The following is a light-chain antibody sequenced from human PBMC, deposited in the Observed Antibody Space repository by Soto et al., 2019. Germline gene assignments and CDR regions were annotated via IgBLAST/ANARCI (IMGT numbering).Light chain of an antibody. J-gene: IGKJ1*01. V-gene: IGKV1-5*03. CDR2: KAS. Sequence: DIQMTQSPSTLSASVGDRVTITCRASQSISSWLAWYQQKPGKAPNLLIYKASSLESGVPSRFSGSGSGTEFTLTISSLQPEDFATYFCKQYNSDAWTFGQGTKVDIK. CDR1: QSISSW. CDR3: KQYNSDAWT.